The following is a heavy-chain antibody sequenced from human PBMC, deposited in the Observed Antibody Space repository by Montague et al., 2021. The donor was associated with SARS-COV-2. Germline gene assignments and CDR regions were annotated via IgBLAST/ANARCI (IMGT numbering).Heavy chain of an antibody. CDR1: GDSISSSSYY. CDR2: LYYSGSA. CDR3: ARDIPPQNSSCGGAFDY. D-gene: IGHD2-21*01. J-gene: IGHJ4*02. V-gene: IGHV4-39*07. Sequence: SETLSLICIVSGDSISSSSYYWGWIRQPPGKGLEYIGSLYYSGSAYYNPSLKSRVTISIDTSKNQFSLKLNSVTAADTAVYYCARDIPPQNSSCGGAFDYWGQGTTVTVSS.